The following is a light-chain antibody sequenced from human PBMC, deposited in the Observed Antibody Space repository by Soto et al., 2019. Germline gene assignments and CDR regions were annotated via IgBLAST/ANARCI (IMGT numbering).Light chain of an antibody. CDR1: QNISTY. CDR2: GVS. Sequence: EIVLTQSPATLSLSPGEGASLSCRASQNISTYLAWYQQRPGQVPRLLIYGVSKRAPVIPARFSGSGSGTDFTLTVSGLETEDFATYYCQQGYSTPWTFGQGTKVEIK. J-gene: IGKJ1*01. V-gene: IGKV3-11*01. CDR3: QQGYSTPWT.